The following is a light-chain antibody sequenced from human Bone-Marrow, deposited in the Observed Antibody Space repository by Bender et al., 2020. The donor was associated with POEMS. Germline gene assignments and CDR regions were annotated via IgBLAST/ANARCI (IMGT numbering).Light chain of an antibody. CDR2: GNN. CDR1: SSNTGSGYD. J-gene: IGLJ1*01. Sequence: QSVLTQPPSVSGAPGQRVTISCTGSSSNTGSGYDVHWYQHLPGTAPKLLMYGNNNRPSGVPDRFSGSKSGTSASLAITGLQAEDEADYYCQSYDSTLTGYVFGTGTKVTVL. CDR3: QSYDSTLTGYV. V-gene: IGLV1-40*01.